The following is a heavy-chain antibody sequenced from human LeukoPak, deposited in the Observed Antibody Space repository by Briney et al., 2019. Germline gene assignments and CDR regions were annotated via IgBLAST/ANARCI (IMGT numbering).Heavy chain of an antibody. CDR2: INPSGGST. J-gene: IGHJ4*02. V-gene: IGHV1-46*01. Sequence: RASVKVSCKASGYTFTSYYMHWVRQAPGQGLEWMGIINPSGGSTSYAQKFQGRVTITADESTSTAYMELSSLRSEDTAVYYCARDLKRQLRDWGQGTLVTVSS. D-gene: IGHD1-26*01. CDR1: GYTFTSYY. CDR3: ARDLKRQLRD.